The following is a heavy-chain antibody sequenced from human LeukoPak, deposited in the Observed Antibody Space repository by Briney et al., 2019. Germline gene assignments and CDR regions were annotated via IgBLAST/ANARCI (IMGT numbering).Heavy chain of an antibody. V-gene: IGHV4-34*01. J-gene: IGHJ6*03. CDR3: ARDRVGQQLVGRKYYYYYMDV. D-gene: IGHD6-13*01. CDR2: INHSGST. CDR1: GGSFSGYY. Sequence: SETLSLTCAVYGGSFSGYYWSWIRQPPGKGLEWIGEINHSGSTNYNPSLKSRVTISVDTSKNQFSLELSSVTAADTAVYYCARDRVGQQLVGRKYYYYYMDVWGKGNTVTISS.